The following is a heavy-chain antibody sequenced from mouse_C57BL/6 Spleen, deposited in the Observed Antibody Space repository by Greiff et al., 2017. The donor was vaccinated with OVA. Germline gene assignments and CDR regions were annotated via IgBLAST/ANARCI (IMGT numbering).Heavy chain of an antibody. Sequence: EVQVVESGGGLVKPGGSLKLSCAASGFTFSSYAMSWVRQTPEKRLEWVATISDGGSYTYYPDNVKGRFTISRDNAKNNLYLQMSHLKSEDTAMYYGAREGGYGSLYFDYWGQGTTLTVSS. CDR1: GFTFSSYA. J-gene: IGHJ2*01. D-gene: IGHD2-1*01. V-gene: IGHV5-4*01. CDR3: AREGGYGSLYFDY. CDR2: ISDGGSYT.